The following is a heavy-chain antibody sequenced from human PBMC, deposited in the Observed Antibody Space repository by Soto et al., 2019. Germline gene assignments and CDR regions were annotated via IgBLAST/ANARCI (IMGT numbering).Heavy chain of an antibody. CDR3: ARTFDY. CDR1: GFPFSNYA. V-gene: IGHV3-48*01. Sequence: GGSLRLSCAASGFPFSNYAMNWVRQAPGKGLEWVSYIGISSSDIYYADSVRGRFTISRDNAKNSLYLQMNSLRADDTAVYYCARTFDYWGQGTLVTVSS. CDR2: IGISSSDI. J-gene: IGHJ4*02.